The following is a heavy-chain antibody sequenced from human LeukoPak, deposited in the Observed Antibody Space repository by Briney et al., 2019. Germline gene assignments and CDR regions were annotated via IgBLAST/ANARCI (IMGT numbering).Heavy chain of an antibody. Sequence: GGSLRLSCAASGFTFSSYAMSWVRQAPGKGLEWVSAISGSGGSTYYADSVKGRFTISRDNSKNTLYLQMNSLRAEDTAVYYCARGERYYDFWSGYTGCFDYWGQGTLVTVSS. CDR3: ARGERYYDFWSGYTGCFDY. J-gene: IGHJ4*02. V-gene: IGHV3-23*01. CDR2: ISGSGGST. D-gene: IGHD3-3*01. CDR1: GFTFSSYA.